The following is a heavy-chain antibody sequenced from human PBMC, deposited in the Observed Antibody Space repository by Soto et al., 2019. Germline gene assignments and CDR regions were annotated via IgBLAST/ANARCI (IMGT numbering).Heavy chain of an antibody. CDR3: ARHIAVPTTRGFDY. CDR1: GASISSTNW. Sequence: QVQLQESGPGLVKPSGTLSLTCAVSGASISSTNWWSWVRQAPGEGLEWIGEIFHSGTTTYNSSLKSRVIISMDTSTNQLSLGLDSVTAADTAVYFCARHIAVPTTRGFDYWGQGTLVTVSS. J-gene: IGHJ4*02. CDR2: IFHSGTT. D-gene: IGHD2-15*01. V-gene: IGHV4-4*02.